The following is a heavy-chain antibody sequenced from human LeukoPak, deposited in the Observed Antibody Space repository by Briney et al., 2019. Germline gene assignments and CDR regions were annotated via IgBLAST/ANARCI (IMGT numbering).Heavy chain of an antibody. J-gene: IGHJ3*02. D-gene: IGHD3-3*01. CDR3: ARSPYYDFWSGYYTGMISAFDI. V-gene: IGHV3-23*01. CDR2: ISGSGGST. Sequence: GGSLRLSCAASGFTFSSYAMSWVRQAPGKGLEWVPAISGSGGSTYYADSVKGRFTISRDNSKNTLYLQMNSLRAEDTAVYYCARSPYYDFWSGYYTGMISAFDIWGQGTMVTVSS. CDR1: GFTFSSYA.